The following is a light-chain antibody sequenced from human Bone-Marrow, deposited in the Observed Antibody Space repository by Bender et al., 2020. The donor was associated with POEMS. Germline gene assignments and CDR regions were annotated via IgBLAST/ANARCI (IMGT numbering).Light chain of an antibody. CDR1: SSNIGNHG. V-gene: IGLV1-36*01. J-gene: IGLJ2*01. CDR2: YDD. CDR3: AARDDSLSGQVL. Sequence: QSVVTQPPSLSEAPRQRVTISCSGSSSNIGNHGVNWYQQLPGEAPKLLIYYDDLLTPGVSGRFSASKSGTSAYLAISELQSEDEALYYCAARDDSLSGQVLFGGGTKLTVL.